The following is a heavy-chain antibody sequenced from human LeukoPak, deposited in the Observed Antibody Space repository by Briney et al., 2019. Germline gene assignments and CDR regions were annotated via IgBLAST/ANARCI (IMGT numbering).Heavy chain of an antibody. CDR1: GFTFSSYA. Sequence: GGSLRLSCAASGFTFSSYAMRWVRQAPGKGLEWVSAISGSGGSTYYADSVKGRFTISRDNSKNTLYLQMNSLRAEDTAVYYCAKAAPRQLGYCSSTSCSHFDYWGQGTLVTVSS. D-gene: IGHD2-2*01. CDR3: AKAAPRQLGYCSSTSCSHFDY. CDR2: ISGSGGST. V-gene: IGHV3-23*01. J-gene: IGHJ4*02.